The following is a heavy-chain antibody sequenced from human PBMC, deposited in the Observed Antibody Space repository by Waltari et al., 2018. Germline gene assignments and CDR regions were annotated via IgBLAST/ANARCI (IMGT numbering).Heavy chain of an antibody. CDR3: VRSATTVVSPDY. CDR2: INPSGGST. CDR1: GYTFSNFY. V-gene: IGHV1-46*01. D-gene: IGHD4-17*01. Sequence: QVQLVQSGAEVKKPGASVKASCKASGYTFSNFYMHWVRQAPGQGLEWMGIINPSGGSTSYAQKFQGRVTMTRDTSTSTVYMELSSLRSEDTAVYYCVRSATTVVSPDYWGQGTLVTVSS. J-gene: IGHJ4*02.